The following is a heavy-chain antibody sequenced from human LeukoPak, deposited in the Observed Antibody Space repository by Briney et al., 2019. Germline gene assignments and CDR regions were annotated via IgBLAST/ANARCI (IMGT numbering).Heavy chain of an antibody. D-gene: IGHD4-17*01. CDR2: ISGSGGST. V-gene: IGHV3-23*01. CDR3: AKDPGGDYGDSSLNY. CDR1: GFTFSSYA. J-gene: IGHJ4*02. Sequence: GGSLRLSCAASGFTFSSYAMSRVRQAPGKGLEWVSAISGSGGSTYYADSVKGRFTISRDNSKNTLYLQMNSLRAEDTAVYYCAKDPGGDYGDSSLNYWGQGTLVTVSS.